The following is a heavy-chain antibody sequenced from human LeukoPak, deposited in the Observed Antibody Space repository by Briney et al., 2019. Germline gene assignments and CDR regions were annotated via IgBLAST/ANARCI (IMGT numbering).Heavy chain of an antibody. Sequence: GGSLRLSCAASGFNLSSYYMTWVRQAPGKGQEWVAYIKEDGSEKNYVDSVKGRFTIYRDNAKNSLYLQMNSLRAEDTAVYFCVRDRVYCSGGNCYTVLDYWGQGTLVTVSS. CDR3: VRDRVYCSGGNCYTVLDY. CDR1: GFNLSSYY. J-gene: IGHJ4*02. V-gene: IGHV3-7*01. D-gene: IGHD2-15*01. CDR2: IKEDGSEK.